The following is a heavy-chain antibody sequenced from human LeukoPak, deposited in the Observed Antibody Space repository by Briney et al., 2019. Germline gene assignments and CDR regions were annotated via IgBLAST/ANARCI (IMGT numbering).Heavy chain of an antibody. CDR3: ARGGWSLDY. J-gene: IGHJ4*02. D-gene: IGHD6-19*01. CDR1: GFTLSDHW. V-gene: IGHV3-7*04. Sequence: GGSLRLSCEASGFTLSDHWMTWVRQAPGKGLEWVAYLKQDGSAKYYVDSVKGRFTISRDNSKNSLYLQMNSLRAEDTAVYYCARGGWSLDYWGQGTLVTVSS. CDR2: LKQDGSAK.